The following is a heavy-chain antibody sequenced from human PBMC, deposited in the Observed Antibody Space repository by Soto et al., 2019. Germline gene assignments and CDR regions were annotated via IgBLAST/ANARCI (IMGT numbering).Heavy chain of an antibody. Sequence: PSETLSLTCAVSGGSISSSNWWSWVRQPPGKGLEWIGEIYHSGSTNYNPSLKSRVTISVDKFNNQFSLKLRSVTAADTAVYYCANTLILGGYYYYFMDVWGQGTTVPVSS. CDR3: ANTLILGGYYYYFMDV. CDR1: GGSISSSNW. J-gene: IGHJ6*02. V-gene: IGHV4-4*02. D-gene: IGHD3-3*01. CDR2: IYHSGST.